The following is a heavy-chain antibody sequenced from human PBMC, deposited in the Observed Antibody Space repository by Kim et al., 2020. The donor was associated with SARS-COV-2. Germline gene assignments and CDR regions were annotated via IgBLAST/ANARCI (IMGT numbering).Heavy chain of an antibody. CDR3: PRGRCLLVVPAALCFDP. CDR1: GGSFSGYY. J-gene: IGHJ5*02. Sequence: SETLSLTCAVYGGSFSGYYWSWIRQPPGPRLSWICEIYHIVITSYNPSLPRRVPLSLYPSTNQFSLQLLSLPSPDPPLYYCPRGRCLLVVPAALCFDPWG. CDR2: IYHIVIT. D-gene: IGHD2-2*01. V-gene: IGHV4-34*01.